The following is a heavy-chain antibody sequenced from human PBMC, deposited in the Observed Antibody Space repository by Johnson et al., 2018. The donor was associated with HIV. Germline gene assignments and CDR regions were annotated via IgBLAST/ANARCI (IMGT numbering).Heavy chain of an antibody. CDR3: ARECSSTRWTYGFDI. J-gene: IGHJ3*02. Sequence: QVQLVESGGGLVQPGRSLRLSCAASGFTFSSYAMHWVRQAPGKGLEWVAVISYDGSNRYYADSVKGRFTISRDNSKNTLYLQMNSLRAEDTAVYYCARECSSTRWTYGFDIWGQGTMVTISS. CDR2: ISYDGSNR. CDR1: GFTFSSYA. D-gene: IGHD6-13*01. V-gene: IGHV3-30*04.